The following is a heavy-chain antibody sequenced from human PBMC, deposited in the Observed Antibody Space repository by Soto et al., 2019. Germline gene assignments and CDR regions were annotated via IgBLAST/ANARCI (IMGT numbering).Heavy chain of an antibody. CDR2: ISAYNGNT. V-gene: IGHV1-18*01. CDR3: VITIFGGGYFDY. J-gene: IGHJ4*02. D-gene: IGHD3-10*02. Sequence: ASVKVSCKASGYTFTSYGISWVRQAPGQGLEWMGWISAYNGNTNYAQKLQGRVTMTTDTSTSTAYMELRSLRSADTAVYYCVITIFGGGYFDYWGQGTLVTVSS. CDR1: GYTFTSYG.